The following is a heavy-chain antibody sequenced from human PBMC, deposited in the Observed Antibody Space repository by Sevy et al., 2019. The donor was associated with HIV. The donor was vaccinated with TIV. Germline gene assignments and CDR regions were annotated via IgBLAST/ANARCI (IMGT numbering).Heavy chain of an antibody. CDR2: IYPGDSDT. CDR1: GYSFTSYW. Sequence: GESLKISCKGSGYSFTSYWIGWVRQMPGKGLEWMGIIYPGDSDTRYSPSYQGQVTISADKSISHAYLQRSSLKASDTAMYYCASCYYDSSGHRPYDAFDIWGQGTMVTVSS. CDR3: ASCYYDSSGHRPYDAFDI. J-gene: IGHJ3*02. V-gene: IGHV5-51*01. D-gene: IGHD3-22*01.